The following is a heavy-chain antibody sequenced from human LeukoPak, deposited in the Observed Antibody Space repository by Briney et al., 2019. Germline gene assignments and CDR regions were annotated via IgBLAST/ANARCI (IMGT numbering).Heavy chain of an antibody. CDR1: GYTFTSYD. CDR2: MNPNSGNT. Sequence: ASVKVSCKASGYTFTSYDINWVRQATGQGLEWMGWMNPNSGNTGYAQKFQGRVTMTRNTYISTAYMELSSLRSEDTAVYYCARSYYGSGSYSFDYWGQGTLVTVSS. J-gene: IGHJ4*02. CDR3: ARSYYGSGSYSFDY. V-gene: IGHV1-8*01. D-gene: IGHD3-10*01.